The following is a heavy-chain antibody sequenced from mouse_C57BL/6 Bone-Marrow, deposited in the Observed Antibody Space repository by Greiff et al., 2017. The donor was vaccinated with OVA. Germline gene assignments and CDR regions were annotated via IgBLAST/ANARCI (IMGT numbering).Heavy chain of an antibody. CDR3: ARDSIDYYGSSYWYFDV. V-gene: IGHV1-19*01. Sequence: EVQLQQSGPVLVKPGASVKMSCKASGYTFTDYYMNWVKQSHGKSLEWIGVINPYNGGTSYNQKFKGKATLTVDKSSSTAYMELNSLTSEDSAVYYCARDSIDYYGSSYWYFDVWGTGTTVTVSS. CDR2: INPYNGGT. J-gene: IGHJ1*03. D-gene: IGHD1-1*01. CDR1: GYTFTDYY.